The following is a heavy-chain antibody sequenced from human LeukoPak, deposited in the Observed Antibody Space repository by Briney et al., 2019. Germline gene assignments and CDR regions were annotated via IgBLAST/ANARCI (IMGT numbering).Heavy chain of an antibody. J-gene: IGHJ4*02. CDR3: AKGLNRQWFGALHYYFDY. Sequence: GGSLRLSCAASGFTFSSYGMHWVRQAPGKGLEWVAVISYDGSNKYYADSVKGRFTISRDNSKNTLYLQMNSLRAEDTAVYYCAKGLNRQWFGALHYYFDYWGQGTLVTVSS. D-gene: IGHD3-10*01. V-gene: IGHV3-30*18. CDR2: ISYDGSNK. CDR1: GFTFSSYG.